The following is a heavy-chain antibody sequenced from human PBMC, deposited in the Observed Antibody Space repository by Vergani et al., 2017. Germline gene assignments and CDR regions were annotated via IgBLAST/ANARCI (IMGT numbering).Heavy chain of an antibody. J-gene: IGHJ5*01. V-gene: IGHV4-61*02. Sequence: QVQLQESGPGLVKPSQTLSLTCSVSGDSINSDTYHWSWIRQPAGKGLEWVGRILTGGKTNYNPSLKSRVFMSTDTSKNQFYLKLTSVTAADTAVYYCARHDVLEGWFDPWGQGTLVTVST. CDR2: ILTGGKT. CDR3: ARHDVLEGWFDP. D-gene: IGHD3-16*01. CDR1: GDSINSDTYH.